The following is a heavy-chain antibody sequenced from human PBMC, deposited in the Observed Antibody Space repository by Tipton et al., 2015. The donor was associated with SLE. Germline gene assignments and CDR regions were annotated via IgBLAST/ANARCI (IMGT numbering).Heavy chain of an antibody. CDR2: KYYSGST. CDR3: ARDRGDGYKDP. V-gene: IGHV4-59*01. D-gene: IGHD5-24*01. J-gene: IGHJ5*02. Sequence: TLSLTCNVSGGSIRSYYWSWIRQPPGKGLEWIAYKYYSGSTNYNPSLTSRVTILVDTSKNQFSLKLSSVTAADTAVYYCARDRGDGYKDPWGQGTLVTVSS. CDR1: GGSIRSYY.